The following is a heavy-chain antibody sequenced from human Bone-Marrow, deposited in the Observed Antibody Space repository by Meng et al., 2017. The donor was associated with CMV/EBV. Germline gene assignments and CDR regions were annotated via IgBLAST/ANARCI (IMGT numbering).Heavy chain of an antibody. CDR3: ARSYCSSTSCYGAFDI. D-gene: IGHD2-2*01. Sequence: GGSLRLSCAASGFTFSSYSMNWVRQAPGKGLEWVSSISSSSSYIYYADSVKGRFTISRDNAKNSLYLQMNSLRAEDTAVYYCARSYCSSTSCYGAFDIWGQGTTVTVSS. CDR1: GFTFSSYS. J-gene: IGHJ3*02. V-gene: IGHV3-21*01. CDR2: ISSSSSYI.